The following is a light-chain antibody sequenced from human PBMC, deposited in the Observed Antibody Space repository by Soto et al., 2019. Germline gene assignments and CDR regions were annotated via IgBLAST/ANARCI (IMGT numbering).Light chain of an antibody. CDR2: KAS. CDR1: QSISSW. V-gene: IGKV1-5*03. CDR3: QEYNSYPMYT. J-gene: IGKJ2*01. Sequence: DIQMTQSPSSLSASVGDRGTITCRASQSISSWLAWYQQKPGEAPKLLIYKASSLESGVPSRFSGSGSGTEFTLTISSLQPDDFATYYCQEYNSYPMYTFGQGTKVDI.